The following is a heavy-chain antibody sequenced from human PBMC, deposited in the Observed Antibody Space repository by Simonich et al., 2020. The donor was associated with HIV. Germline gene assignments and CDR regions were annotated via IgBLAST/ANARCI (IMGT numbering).Heavy chain of an antibody. J-gene: IGHJ2*01. CDR1: GHSLTDLS. Sequence: QVQLVQSGAEVKKPGASVKVSCKVSGHSLTDLSMHWVRQTPGKRLEWMGGFGPEGGETIDAQKFQDRVTMTEDTSTDTAYMELSSLRFEDTALYYCATWEVKDDVLTGFSYWFFDLWGRGTLVTVSS. V-gene: IGHV1-24*01. CDR2: FGPEGGET. D-gene: IGHD3-9*01. CDR3: ATWEVKDDVLTGFSYWFFDL.